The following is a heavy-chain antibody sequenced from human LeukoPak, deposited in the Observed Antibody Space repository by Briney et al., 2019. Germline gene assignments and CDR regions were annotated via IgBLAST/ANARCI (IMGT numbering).Heavy chain of an antibody. CDR3: ARGYGDYEEFYYYGMDV. V-gene: IGHV3-11*01. CDR1: GFTFSDYY. CDR2: ISSSGSTI. D-gene: IGHD4-17*01. J-gene: IGHJ6*02. Sequence: GGSLRLSCAPSGFTFSDYYMSWIRQPPGKGREWVSYISSSGSTIYYADSVKGRFTISRDNAKNSLYLQMNSLRAEDTAVYYCARGYGDYEEFYYYGMDVWGQGTTVTVSS.